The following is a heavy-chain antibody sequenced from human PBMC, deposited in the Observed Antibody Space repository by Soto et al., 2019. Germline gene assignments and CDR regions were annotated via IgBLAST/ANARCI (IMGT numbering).Heavy chain of an antibody. J-gene: IGHJ6*02. CDR3: ATTTAGLETAYYYYGMDV. CDR1: GGYISSYY. CDR2: IYYSGST. V-gene: IGHV4-59*01. Sequence: SETLSLTRTFSGGYISSYYWSWIRQPPGEVLEWIGFIYYSGSTNYNPSLKSRVTISVDTSKNQFSLKLSSVTAADTAVYYCATTTAGLETAYYYYGMDVWGQGTTVTVS. D-gene: IGHD2-21*02.